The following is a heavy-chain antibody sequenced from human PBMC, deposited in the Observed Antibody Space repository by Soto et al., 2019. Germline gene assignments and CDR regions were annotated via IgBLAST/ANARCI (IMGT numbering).Heavy chain of an antibody. CDR1: GYSFTGYY. CDR3: ARDGVSSTEYTWNYGTYFDY. J-gene: IGHJ4*02. V-gene: IGHV1-2*04. Sequence: ASMKVSCEASGYSFTGYYMHWVRQAPGQGLEWMGWINPNSGGTNYAQKFQGWVTMTRDTSISTAYMELSRLRSDDTAVYYCARDGVSSTEYTWNYGTYFDYWGQGALVTVSS. D-gene: IGHD1-7*01. CDR2: INPNSGGT.